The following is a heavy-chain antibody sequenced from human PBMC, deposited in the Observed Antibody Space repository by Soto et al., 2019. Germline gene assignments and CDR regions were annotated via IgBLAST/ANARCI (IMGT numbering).Heavy chain of an antibody. CDR1: GYTFTSYA. V-gene: IGHV1-3*01. CDR3: ARDPSYYGMDV. J-gene: IGHJ6*02. CDR2: INAGNGNT. Sequence: ASVKVSFKASGYTFTSYAMHWVRQAPGQRLEWMGWINAGNGNTKYSQKFQGRVTITRDTSASTAYMELSSLRSEDTAVYYCARDPSYYGMDVWGQGTTVTVSS.